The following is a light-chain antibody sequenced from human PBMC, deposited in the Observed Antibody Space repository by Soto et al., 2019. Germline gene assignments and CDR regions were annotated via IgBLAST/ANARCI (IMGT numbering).Light chain of an antibody. Sequence: DVRVTPSLSSPSAPVGASLTLTCRASQTVTSYLNWYQQKPGKAPKLLIYAASTLQSGVPSRFSGSGSGTEFTLTIISLQPEDFATYYCQQGYRFPKTFGRGTKVDIK. CDR3: QQGYRFPKT. CDR1: QTVTSY. J-gene: IGKJ1*01. CDR2: AAS. V-gene: IGKV1-39*01.